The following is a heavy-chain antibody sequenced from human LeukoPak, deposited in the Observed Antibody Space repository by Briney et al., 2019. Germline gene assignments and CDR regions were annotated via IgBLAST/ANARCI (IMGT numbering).Heavy chain of an antibody. CDR2: ISYDGSEK. Sequence: GGSLRLSCAASGFTFSSYPMHWVRQAPGRGLEWVVVISYDGSEKHYADPVKGRFTISRDNSKNTLYLQMNSLRAEDTAVYYCAREGSSGYYPYWGQGILVTVSS. CDR3: AREGSSGYYPY. V-gene: IGHV3-30-3*01. D-gene: IGHD3-22*01. CDR1: GFTFSSYP. J-gene: IGHJ4*02.